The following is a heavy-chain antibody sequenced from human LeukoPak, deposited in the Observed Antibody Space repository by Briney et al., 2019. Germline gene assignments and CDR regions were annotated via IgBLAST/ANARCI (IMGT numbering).Heavy chain of an antibody. D-gene: IGHD3-3*01. CDR2: ISGSGGST. J-gene: IGHJ4*02. V-gene: IGHV3-23*01. CDR1: GFTFSSYA. CDR3: AKDGASYYDFWSGYYFDY. Sequence: GGSLRLSCAASGFTFSSYAMSWVRQAPGKGLEWVSAISGSGGSTYYADSVKGRFTISRDNSKNTLYLQMNSLRAEDTAVYYCAKDGASYYDFWSGYYFDYWGQGTLVTVSP.